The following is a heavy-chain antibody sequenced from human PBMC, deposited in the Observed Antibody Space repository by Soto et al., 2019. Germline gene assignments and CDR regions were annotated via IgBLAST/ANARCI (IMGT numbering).Heavy chain of an antibody. Sequence: GGSLRLSCAASGFTFSSYAMSWVRQAPGKGLEWVSAISGSGGSTYYADSVKGRFTISRDNSKNTLYLQMNSLRAEDTAVYYCAKRPTYYYDSSGYYTGNDAFDIWGQGTMVTVSS. CDR3: AKRPTYYYDSSGYYTGNDAFDI. V-gene: IGHV3-23*01. D-gene: IGHD3-22*01. J-gene: IGHJ3*02. CDR1: GFTFSSYA. CDR2: ISGSGGST.